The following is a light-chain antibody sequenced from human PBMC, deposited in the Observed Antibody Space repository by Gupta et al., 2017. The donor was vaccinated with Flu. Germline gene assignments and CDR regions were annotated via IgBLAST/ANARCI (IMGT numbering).Light chain of an antibody. V-gene: IGKV4-1*01. CDR1: QSILKSSTNKRY. J-gene: IGKJ2*01. CDR3: QQYYSTPYT. Sequence: DIVLPQSPDSLAVSLGERATINCRSTQSILKSSTNKRYLAWYQQKPGQPPKLLFYWASARESGVPDRFSGSGSATDFTLTISSLQAEDVAVYYCQQYYSTPYTFGQGTKLEI. CDR2: WAS.